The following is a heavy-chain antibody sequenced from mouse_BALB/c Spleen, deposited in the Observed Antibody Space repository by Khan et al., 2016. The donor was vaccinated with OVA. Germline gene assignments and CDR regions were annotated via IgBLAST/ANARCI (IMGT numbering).Heavy chain of an antibody. CDR2: MNTYTGDP. J-gene: IGHJ2*01. CDR3: VRFPREY. Sequence: QIQLVQSGPELMKPGASVKISCKAFGYTFKDYVMNWVKQSPGEGLKWMGWMNTYTGDPTYAENFEGRVALSLDTSSSTAYLQLISLKDEDTATYFCVRFPREYWGQGTALTVSS. V-gene: IGHV9-3-1*01. CDR1: GYTFKDYV.